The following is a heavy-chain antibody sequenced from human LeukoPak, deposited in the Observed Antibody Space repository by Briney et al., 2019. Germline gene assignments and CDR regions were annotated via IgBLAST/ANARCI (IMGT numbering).Heavy chain of an antibody. CDR1: GLTFTNAW. Sequence: GGSLRLSCAASGLTFTNAWMSWVRQAPGKGLEWVANIKQDGSEKYYVDSVKGRFTISRDNAKNSLYLQMNSLRAEDTAVYYCARDGGCSGGSCYFYYYYYYMDVWGKGTTVTISS. CDR3: ARDGGCSGGSCYFYYYYYYMDV. J-gene: IGHJ6*03. CDR2: IKQDGSEK. V-gene: IGHV3-7*01. D-gene: IGHD2-15*01.